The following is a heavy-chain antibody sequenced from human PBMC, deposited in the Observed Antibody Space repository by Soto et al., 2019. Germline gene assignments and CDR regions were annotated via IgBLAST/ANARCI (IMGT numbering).Heavy chain of an antibody. V-gene: IGHV3-48*02. D-gene: IGHD6-13*01. CDR3: ARDTGIAAAGTYYGMDV. J-gene: IGHJ6*02. CDR2: ISSSSSTI. CDR1: GFTFSSYS. Sequence: PEGSLRLSCAASGFTFSSYSMNWVRQAPGKGLEWVSYISSSSSTIYYADSVKGRFTISRDNAKNSLYLQMNSLRDEDTAVYYCARDTGIAAAGTYYGMDVWGQGTTVTVSS.